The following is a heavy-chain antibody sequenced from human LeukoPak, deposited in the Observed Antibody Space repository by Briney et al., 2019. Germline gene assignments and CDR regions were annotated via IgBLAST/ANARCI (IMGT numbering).Heavy chain of an antibody. V-gene: IGHV3-21*01. J-gene: IGHJ4*02. CDR1: GFIFSRYT. Sequence: GGSLRLSCAASGFIFSRYTLNWVRQAPGKGLEWISSISSGSTYTYYTDSAKGRFTISRDNAKNSLYLQMNSLRAEDTAVHYCVRANVEAYYFEYWGQGTLVTVSS. CDR2: ISSGSTYT. CDR3: VRANVEAYYFEY.